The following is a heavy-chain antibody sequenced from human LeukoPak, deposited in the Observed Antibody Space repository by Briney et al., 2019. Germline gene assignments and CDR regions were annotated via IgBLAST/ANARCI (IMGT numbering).Heavy chain of an antibody. J-gene: IGHJ4*02. CDR2: IKSKGDGGTT. V-gene: IGHV3-15*01. CDR3: STDWYDY. Sequence: GGPLRLSCAASGSGFSFSNAWMTWVRQAPGKGLEWVGRIKSKGDGGTTDYAAPVKGRFTMSRDDSKSTLYLQMNSLKVEDTAIYYCSTDWYDYWGQGTLVTVSS. D-gene: IGHD6-13*01. CDR1: GSGFSFSNAW.